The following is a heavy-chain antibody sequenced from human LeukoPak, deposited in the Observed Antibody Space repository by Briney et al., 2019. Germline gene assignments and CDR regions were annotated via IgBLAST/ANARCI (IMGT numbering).Heavy chain of an antibody. CDR1: GGSISSGGYY. CDR3: ARVGLYEPWNSSSWYIWFDP. Sequence: SETLSLTCTVSGGSISSGGYYWSWIRQPPGKGLEWIGNIYHSGSTYYNPSLKSRVTISVDRSKNQFSLKLSSVTAADTAVYYCARVGLYEPWNSSSWYIWFDPWGQGTLVTVSS. D-gene: IGHD6-13*01. J-gene: IGHJ5*02. CDR2: IYHSGST. V-gene: IGHV4-30-2*01.